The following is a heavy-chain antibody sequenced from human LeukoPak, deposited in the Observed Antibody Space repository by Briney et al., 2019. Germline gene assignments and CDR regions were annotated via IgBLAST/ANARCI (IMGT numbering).Heavy chain of an antibody. CDR1: GYTFTSYD. J-gene: IGHJ3*02. V-gene: IGHV1-8*01. D-gene: IGHD3-22*01. CDR3: LVYYDSSGQHAFDI. Sequence: GASVKVSCKASGYTFTSYDINWVQQATGQGLEWMGWMNPNSGNTGYAQKFQGRVTMTRNTSISTAYMELGSLRSEDTAVYYCLVYYDSSGQHAFDIWGQGTMVTVSS. CDR2: MNPNSGNT.